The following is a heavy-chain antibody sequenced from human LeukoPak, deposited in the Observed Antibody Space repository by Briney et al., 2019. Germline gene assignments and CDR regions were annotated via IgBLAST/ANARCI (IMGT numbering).Heavy chain of an antibody. Sequence: GGSLRLSCAASGFTFSSYGMHWVRQAPGRGLEWVAVISYDGSNNYYADSVKGRFTISRDNSKNTVYLQMNSLRAEDTAVYYCTTEGLDWNYSCFDYWGQGTLVTVSS. CDR1: GFTFSSYG. CDR3: TTEGLDWNYSCFDY. J-gene: IGHJ4*02. V-gene: IGHV3-30*03. D-gene: IGHD1-7*01. CDR2: ISYDGSNN.